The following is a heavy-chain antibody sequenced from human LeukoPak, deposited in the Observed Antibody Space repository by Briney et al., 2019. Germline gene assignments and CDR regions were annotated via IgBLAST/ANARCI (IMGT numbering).Heavy chain of an antibody. CDR2: LVYDGSHK. Sequence: GGSLRLSCAASGFTFSNYGMHWVRQAPGKGLEWVAVLVYDGSHKYCADSVKGRFTISRDNSKNTLYLQLNSLRAEDTAVYYCARDGEGEHSYALDYWGQGILVTVSS. D-gene: IGHD3-16*01. CDR1: GFTFSNYG. V-gene: IGHV3-33*05. J-gene: IGHJ4*02. CDR3: ARDGEGEHSYALDY.